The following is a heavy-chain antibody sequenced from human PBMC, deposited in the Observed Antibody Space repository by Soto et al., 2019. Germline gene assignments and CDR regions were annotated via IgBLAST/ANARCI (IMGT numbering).Heavy chain of an antibody. CDR1: GGSISSSNW. V-gene: IGHV4-4*02. J-gene: IGHJ2*01. CDR2: IYHSGST. Sequence: QVQLQESGPGLVKPSGTLSLTCAVSGGSISSSNWWSWVRQPPGKGLEWIGEIYHSGSTNYNPSLQSRVTSSVDKSKNQFPLKLSSVTAADTAVYYCARTTVTTLAFDLWGRGTLVTVSS. D-gene: IGHD4-17*01. CDR3: ARTTVTTLAFDL.